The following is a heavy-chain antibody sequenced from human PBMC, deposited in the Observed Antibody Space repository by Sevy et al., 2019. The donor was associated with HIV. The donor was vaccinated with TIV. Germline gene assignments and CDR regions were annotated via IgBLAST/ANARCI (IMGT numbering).Heavy chain of an antibody. V-gene: IGHV4-39*01. CDR3: ARHARAAYYYYYYGMDV. D-gene: IGHD6-13*01. J-gene: IGHJ6*02. CDR2: IYYSGST. Sequence: SETLSLTCTVSGGSISSSSYYWGWIRQPPGKGLEWIGSIYYSGSTYYNPSLKSRVTISVDTSKNQFSLKLSSVTAADTAVYYCARHARAAYYYYYYGMDVWGQGITVTVSS. CDR1: GGSISSSSYY.